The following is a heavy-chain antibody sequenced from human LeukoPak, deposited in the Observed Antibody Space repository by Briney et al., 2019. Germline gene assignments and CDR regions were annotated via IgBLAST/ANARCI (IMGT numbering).Heavy chain of an antibody. J-gene: IGHJ3*02. CDR3: AREESRPDAFDI. V-gene: IGHV4-31*03. D-gene: IGHD3-10*01. CDR2: IYYSGST. CDR1: GGSISSGGYY. Sequence: PSETLSLTCSVSGGSISSGGYYWSWTRQHPGKGLEWIGYIYYSGSTYYNPSLKSRITILVDTSENQFSLKLSSVTAADTAVYYCAREESRPDAFDIWGQGTMVTVSS.